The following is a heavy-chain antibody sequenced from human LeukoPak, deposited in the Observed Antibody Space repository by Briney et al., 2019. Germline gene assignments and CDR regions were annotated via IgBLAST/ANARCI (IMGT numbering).Heavy chain of an antibody. CDR3: ARAYNYFHNSPYFVPPTFDAFDM. D-gene: IGHD5-24*01. V-gene: IGHV3-23*01. Sequence: PGGSLRLSCAASGFTFSSYAMSWVRPAPGKGLEWGSAIIGSGGSTYYADSVMGRFTVYRDNSKDTLFLQINSLKEEDMAVYYCARAYNYFHNSPYFVPPTFDAFDMWGQGTMVIVSS. CDR2: IIGSGGST. J-gene: IGHJ3*02. CDR1: GFTFSSYA.